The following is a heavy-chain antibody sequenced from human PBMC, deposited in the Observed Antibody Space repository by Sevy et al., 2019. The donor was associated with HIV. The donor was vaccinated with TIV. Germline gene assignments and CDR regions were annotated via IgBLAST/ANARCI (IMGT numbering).Heavy chain of an antibody. CDR2: IWYDGSNK. CDR3: AREGRSVTMVRGVDY. Sequence: GGSLRLSCAASGFTFSSYGMHWVRQAPGKGLEWVAVIWYDGSNKYYADSVKGRFIISRDNSKKTLYLQMNSLGAEDTAVYYWAREGRSVTMVRGVDYWGQGTLVTVSS. D-gene: IGHD3-10*01. J-gene: IGHJ4*02. CDR1: GFTFSSYG. V-gene: IGHV3-33*01.